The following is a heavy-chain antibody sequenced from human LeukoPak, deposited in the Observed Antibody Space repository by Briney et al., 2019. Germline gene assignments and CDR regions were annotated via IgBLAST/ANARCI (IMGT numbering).Heavy chain of an antibody. CDR1: GGSISSGSYY. V-gene: IGHV4-61*02. CDR3: ARDVNGFNYGSAFDV. Sequence: SETLSLTCTVSGGSISSGSYYWSWIRQPAGKGLEWIGRIYTSGSPNYNPSLKIRVTISVARSKNQFSLKLTSVTAADTAVYYCARDVNGFNYGSAFDVWGQGTMVTVSS. D-gene: IGHD3-10*01. J-gene: IGHJ3*01. CDR2: IYTSGSP.